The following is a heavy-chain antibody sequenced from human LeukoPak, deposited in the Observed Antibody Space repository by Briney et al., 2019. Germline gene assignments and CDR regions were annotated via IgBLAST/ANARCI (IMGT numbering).Heavy chain of an antibody. Sequence: ASVKVSCKASGYTFTSYYMHWVRQAPGQGLEWMGIINPSGGSTSYAQKFQGRVTMTRNTSISAAYMELSSLRSEDTAVYYCARGRRYYYGSGSYGSDYWGQGTLVTVSS. V-gene: IGHV1-46*01. CDR2: INPSGGST. J-gene: IGHJ4*02. CDR3: ARGRRYYYGSGSYGSDY. D-gene: IGHD3-10*01. CDR1: GYTFTSYY.